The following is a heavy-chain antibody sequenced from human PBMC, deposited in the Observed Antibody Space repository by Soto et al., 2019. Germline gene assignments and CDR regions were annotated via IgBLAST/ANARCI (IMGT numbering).Heavy chain of an antibody. CDR3: AIGQSSNSLDV. CDR1: GGTFSSYT. J-gene: IGHJ6*02. Sequence: QVQLVQSGAEVKKPGSSVKVSCKASGGTFSSYTISWVRQAPGQGREWMGRIIPILGIANYAQKFQGRVTITADKSTSTAYMELSSLRSEDTAVSSCAIGQSSNSLDVWGQGTTVTVSS. V-gene: IGHV1-69*02. CDR2: IIPILGIA. D-gene: IGHD6-6*01.